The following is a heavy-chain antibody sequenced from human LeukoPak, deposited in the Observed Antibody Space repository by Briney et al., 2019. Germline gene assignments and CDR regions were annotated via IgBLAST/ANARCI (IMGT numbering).Heavy chain of an antibody. D-gene: IGHD6-13*01. CDR3: AKSRVEVAGTGGFDT. V-gene: IGHV3-23*01. Sequence: QTGGSLRLSCAASGFTFAIYHMSWVRQAPGKGLEWVATIRGDGVYYADSVKGRFTISRDDSKNTVYVQMNSLRAEDTAVYYCAKSRVEVAGTGGFDTWGRGTLVAVSS. J-gene: IGHJ3*02. CDR1: GFTFAIYH. CDR2: IRGDGV.